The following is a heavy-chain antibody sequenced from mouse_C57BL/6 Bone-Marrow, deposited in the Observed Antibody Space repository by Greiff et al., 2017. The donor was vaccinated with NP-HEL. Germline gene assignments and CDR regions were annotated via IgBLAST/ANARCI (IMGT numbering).Heavy chain of an antibody. V-gene: IGHV1-54*01. Sequence: QVQLQQSGAELVRPGTSVKVSCKASGYAFTNYLIEWVKQRPGQGLEWIGVINPGSGGTNYNEKFKGKATLTADKSSSTAYMQLSRLTSEDSAVYFCARLGPLRWYFDVWGTGTTVTVSS. D-gene: IGHD1-1*01. CDR3: ARLGPLRWYFDV. CDR1: GYAFTNYL. J-gene: IGHJ1*03. CDR2: INPGSGGT.